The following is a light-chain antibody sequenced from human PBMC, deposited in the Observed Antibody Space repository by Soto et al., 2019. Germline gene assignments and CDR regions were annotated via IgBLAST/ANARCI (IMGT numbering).Light chain of an antibody. CDR3: QQYDSFWT. J-gene: IGKJ1*01. V-gene: IGKV1-5*01. Sequence: DLQMTQSPSTLSASVGDRVTITCRASQNIFTWLAWYQQKPETAPKVLIYNASNLESGVPSRFSGGGSGTEFTLTISSLQRDDFATYYCQQYDSFWTFGQGTKVEI. CDR1: QNIFTW. CDR2: NAS.